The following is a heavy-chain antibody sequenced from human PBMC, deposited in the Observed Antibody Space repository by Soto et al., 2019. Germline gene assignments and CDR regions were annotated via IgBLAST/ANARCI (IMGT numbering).Heavy chain of an antibody. Sequence: SETLSLTCSVSGASISSGDYNWNWIRHLSGKGLEWTGNIDITGRIDYNPSLKSRVTISVDTSKNQFSLRLASVTAADTAVYYCATGDYWGQGALVTVAS. CDR2: IDITGRI. V-gene: IGHV4-31*03. CDR1: GASISSGDYN. J-gene: IGHJ4*02. CDR3: ATGDY.